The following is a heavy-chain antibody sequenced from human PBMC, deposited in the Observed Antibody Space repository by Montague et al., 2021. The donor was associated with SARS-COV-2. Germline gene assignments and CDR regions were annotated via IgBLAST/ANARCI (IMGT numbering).Heavy chain of an antibody. D-gene: IGHD7-27*01. CDR3: ARDWGCTHFDY. J-gene: IGHJ4*02. CDR2: IYWDDDK. CDR1: GFSLGTSGVG. V-gene: IGHV2-5*02. Sequence: PALVKPTQTLTLTCTFSGFSLGTSGVGVGWIRQPPGKALEWLALIYWDDDKRHSPSLKSRLTITKDTSKNQVVLTMTNMDPVDTATYYCARDWGCTHFDYWGQGTLVTVSS.